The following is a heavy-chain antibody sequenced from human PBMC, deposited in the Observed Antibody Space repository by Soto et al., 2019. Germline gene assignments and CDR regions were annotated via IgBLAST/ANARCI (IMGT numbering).Heavy chain of an antibody. CDR3: AGSYMVRGVANWFDP. CDR1: GGSISSSNW. D-gene: IGHD3-10*01. V-gene: IGHV4-4*02. J-gene: IGHJ5*02. Sequence: QVQLQESGPGLVKPSGTLSLTCAVSGGSISSSNWWSWVRQPPGKGLEGIGEIYHSGSTNYNPSLKRRVTISVDKSKNQFALKLSSVTAADTAVYYCAGSYMVRGVANWFDPWGQGTLVTVSS. CDR2: IYHSGST.